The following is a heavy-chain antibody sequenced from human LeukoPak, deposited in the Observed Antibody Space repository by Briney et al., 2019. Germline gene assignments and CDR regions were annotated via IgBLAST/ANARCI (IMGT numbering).Heavy chain of an antibody. CDR2: ISGSGGST. Sequence: PGGSLRLSCAASGFTFSSYAMSWVRQAPGKGLEWVSAISGSGGSTYYADSVKGRFTISRDNSKNTLYLQMNGLRAEDTAVYYCAKDPYYYGSGSFDYWGQGTLVTVSS. CDR3: AKDPYYYGSGSFDY. CDR1: GFTFSSYA. D-gene: IGHD3-10*01. V-gene: IGHV3-23*01. J-gene: IGHJ4*02.